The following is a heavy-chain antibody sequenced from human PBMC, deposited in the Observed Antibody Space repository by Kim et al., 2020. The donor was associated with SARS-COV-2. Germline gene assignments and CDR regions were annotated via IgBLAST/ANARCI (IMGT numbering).Heavy chain of an antibody. J-gene: IGHJ6*02. D-gene: IGHD7-27*01. V-gene: IGHV4-59*08. CDR1: GGSISSYY. Sequence: SETLSLTCTVSGGSISSYYWSWIRQPPGKGLEWIGYIYYSGSTNYNPSLKSRVTISVDTSKNQFSLKLSSVTAADTAVYYCARHFVLGKEYYYYGMDVWGQGTTVTVSS. CDR3: ARHFVLGKEYYYYGMDV. CDR2: IYYSGST.